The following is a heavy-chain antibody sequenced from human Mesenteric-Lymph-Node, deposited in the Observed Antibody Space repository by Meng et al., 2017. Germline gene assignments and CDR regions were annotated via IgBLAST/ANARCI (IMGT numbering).Heavy chain of an antibody. CDR1: GYTFTGYY. V-gene: IGHV1-2*02. D-gene: IGHD2-2*01. CDR2: INPNSGGS. Sequence: SVKVSCKASGYTFTGYYMHWVRQAPGQGLEWMGWINPNSGGSNYAQKFQGRVTMTRDTSISTAYMELSRLRSDDTAVYYCARDIWRTYCSSTSCYAYYYYYYGMDVWGQGTTVTVSS. J-gene: IGHJ6*02. CDR3: ARDIWRTYCSSTSCYAYYYYYYGMDV.